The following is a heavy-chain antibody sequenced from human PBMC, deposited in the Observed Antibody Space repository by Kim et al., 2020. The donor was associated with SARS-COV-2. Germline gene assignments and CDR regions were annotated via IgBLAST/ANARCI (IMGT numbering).Heavy chain of an antibody. V-gene: IGHV5-51*01. CDR3: ARLRNHYDNSGYYNNWLDT. CDR2: IYPDDSDT. CDR1: GYSFSGYW. D-gene: IGHD3-22*01. Sequence: GESLKISCKGSGYSFSGYWIGWVRQMPGKGLEWMAIIYPDDSDTRYSPSFQGQVTISVDKSISTAYLQWSSLKASDTAMYYCARLRNHYDNSGYYNNWLDTWGQGTLVTVSS. J-gene: IGHJ5*02.